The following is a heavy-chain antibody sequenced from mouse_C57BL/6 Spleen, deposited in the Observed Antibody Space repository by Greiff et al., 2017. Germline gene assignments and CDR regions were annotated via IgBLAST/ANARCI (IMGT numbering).Heavy chain of an antibody. D-gene: IGHD1-1*01. CDR3: ASGYYYGSSPHYFDY. V-gene: IGHV1-55*01. Sequence: VQLQQPGAELVKPGASVKMSCKASGYTFTSYWITWVKQRPGQGLEWIGDIYPGSGSTNYNEKFKSKATLTVDTSSSTAYMQLSSLTSEDSAVYDCASGYYYGSSPHYFDYWGQGTTLTVSS. CDR2: IYPGSGST. J-gene: IGHJ2*01. CDR1: GYTFTSYW.